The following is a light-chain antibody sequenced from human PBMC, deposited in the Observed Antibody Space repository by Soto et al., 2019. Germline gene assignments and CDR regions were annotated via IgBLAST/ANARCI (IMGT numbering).Light chain of an antibody. J-gene: IGKJ2*01. CDR1: QGISNH. CDR3: QKYNSVPYT. V-gene: IGKV1-27*01. CDR2: AAS. Sequence: DIPMTQSPSSLSASVGDRVIITCRASQGISNHLAWYQQQPGKAPRLLIYAASTLQSGVPSRFSGSGSGTDFTLTISSLQPEDVATYYCQKYNSVPYTFGRGTKLDIK.